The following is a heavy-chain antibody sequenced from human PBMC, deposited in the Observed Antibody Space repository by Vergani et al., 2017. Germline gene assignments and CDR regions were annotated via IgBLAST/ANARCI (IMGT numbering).Heavy chain of an antibody. J-gene: IGHJ4*02. Sequence: QVQLQESGPGLVKPSETLSLTCTVSGGSISSYYWSWIRQPPGKGLEWIGYIYYSGSTNYNPSLKSRVTISVDTSKNQFSLKLSSVTAADTAVYYCARGGYDPYYCDYWGQGTLVTVYS. CDR3: ARGGYDPYYCDY. CDR1: GGSISSYY. CDR2: IYYSGST. V-gene: IGHV4-59*01. D-gene: IGHD5-12*01.